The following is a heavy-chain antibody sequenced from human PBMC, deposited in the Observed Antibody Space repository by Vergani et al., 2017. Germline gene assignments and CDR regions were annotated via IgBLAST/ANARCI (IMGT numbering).Heavy chain of an antibody. Sequence: EVQLLESGGALVQPGGSLRLSCAASGFTFSSYSMNWVRQAPGKGLEWVSSISSSSSYIYYADSVKGRFTISRDNAKNSLYLQMNSLRAEDTAVYYCARFGEGSSWTFDYWGQGTLVTVSS. CDR1: GFTFSSYS. D-gene: IGHD6-13*01. V-gene: IGHV3-21*01. J-gene: IGHJ4*02. CDR3: ARFGEGSSWTFDY. CDR2: ISSSSSYI.